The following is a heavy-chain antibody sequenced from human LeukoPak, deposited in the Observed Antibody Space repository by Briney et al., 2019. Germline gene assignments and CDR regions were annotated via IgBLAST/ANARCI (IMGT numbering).Heavy chain of an antibody. Sequence: PGGYLRLSCTASGFTFGDYAMSWVRQAPGKGLEWGGFISSKAYGGTTEYAASVKGRFTISRDDSKSIAYLQMNSLKTEDTAVYYCTSVRGRYGFDYWGQGTLVTVSS. CDR2: ISSKAYGGTT. D-gene: IGHD5-18*01. CDR1: GFTFGDYA. CDR3: TSVRGRYGFDY. J-gene: IGHJ4*02. V-gene: IGHV3-49*04.